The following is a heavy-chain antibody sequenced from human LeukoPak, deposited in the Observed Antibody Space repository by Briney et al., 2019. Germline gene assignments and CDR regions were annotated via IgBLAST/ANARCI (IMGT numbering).Heavy chain of an antibody. CDR3: ARGRYGDYDYYYMDV. Sequence: PSETLSLTCAVYGGSFSGYYWSWIRQPPGKGLEWIGEINHSGSTNYNPSLKSRVTISVDMSKNQFSLKLSSVTAADTAVYYCARGRYGDYDYYYMDVWGKGTTVTVSS. J-gene: IGHJ6*03. CDR2: INHSGST. V-gene: IGHV4-34*01. CDR1: GGSFSGYY. D-gene: IGHD4-17*01.